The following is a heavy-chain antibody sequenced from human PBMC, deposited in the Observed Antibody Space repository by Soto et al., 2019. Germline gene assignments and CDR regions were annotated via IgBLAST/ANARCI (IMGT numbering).Heavy chain of an antibody. CDR1: GFTVSSNY. CDR2: IYSGGST. CDR3: ARDGVKDGYLEYFQH. D-gene: IGHD5-18*01. J-gene: IGHJ1*01. V-gene: IGHV3-66*01. Sequence: EVQLVESGGGLVQPGGSLRLSCAASGFTVSSNYMSWVRQAPGKGLEWVSVIYSGGSTYYADSVKGRFTISRDNSKNTLYLQMNSLRAEDTAVYYCARDGVKDGYLEYFQHWGQGTLVTVSS.